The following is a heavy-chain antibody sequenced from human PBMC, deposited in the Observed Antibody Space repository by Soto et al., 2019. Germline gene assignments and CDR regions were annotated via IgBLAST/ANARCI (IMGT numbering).Heavy chain of an antibody. CDR1: GGTFSSYA. V-gene: IGHV1-69*13. D-gene: IGHD3-3*01. Sequence: GASVKVSCKASGGTFSSYAISWVRQAPGQGLEWMGGIIPIFGTANYAQKFQGRVTITADESTSTAYTELSSLRSEDTAVYYCAGGETYYDFWSGYVWFDPWGQGTLVTVS. CDR3: AGGETYYDFWSGYVWFDP. J-gene: IGHJ5*02. CDR2: IIPIFGTA.